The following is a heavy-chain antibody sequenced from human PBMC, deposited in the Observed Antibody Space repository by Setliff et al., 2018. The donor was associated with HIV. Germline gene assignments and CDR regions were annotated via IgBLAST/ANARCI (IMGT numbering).Heavy chain of an antibody. D-gene: IGHD2-21*02. J-gene: IGHJ6*02. CDR2: IYHSATT. CDR3: ARAMRGVVVTNMYYYYGMDV. CDR1: GYSISSGYY. V-gene: IGHV4-38-2*01. Sequence: SETLSLTCAVSGYSISSGYYWGWIRQPPGKGLEWIGSIYHSATTYYNPSLWGRVTISIDTSKNQFSLKLSSVTAADTAVYYCARAMRGVVVTNMYYYYGMDVWGQGTTVTVSS.